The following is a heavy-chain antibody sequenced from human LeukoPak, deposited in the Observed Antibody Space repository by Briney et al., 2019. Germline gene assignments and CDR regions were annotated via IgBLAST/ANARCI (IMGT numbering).Heavy chain of an antibody. CDR3: ARGRVAAAGKNYFDY. V-gene: IGHV3-30*03. D-gene: IGHD6-13*01. J-gene: IGHJ4*02. CDR1: GFTFSSTG. CDR2: ISYDGSIK. Sequence: GGSLRLSCAASGFTFSSTGMHWVRQAPGKGLEWVSFISYDGSIKYYAGSVRGRFSISRDNSKNTLYLQMNSLRAEDTAVYYCARGRVAAAGKNYFDYWGQGTLVTVSS.